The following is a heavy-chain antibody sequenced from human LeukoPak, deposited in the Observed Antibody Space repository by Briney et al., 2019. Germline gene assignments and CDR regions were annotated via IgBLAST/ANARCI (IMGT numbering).Heavy chain of an antibody. CDR1: GGTFSSYA. J-gene: IGHJ3*02. Sequence: GASVKVSCKASGGTFSSYAISWVRQAPGQGLERIGRIIPILGIANYAQKFQGRVTITADKSTSTAYMELSSLRSEDTAVYYCARENLKYDSSGRGAFDIWGQGTMVTVSS. CDR3: ARENLKYDSSGRGAFDI. V-gene: IGHV1-69*04. D-gene: IGHD3-22*01. CDR2: IIPILGIA.